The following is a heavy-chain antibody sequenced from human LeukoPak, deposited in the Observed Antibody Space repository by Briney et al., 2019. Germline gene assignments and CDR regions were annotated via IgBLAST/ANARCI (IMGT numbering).Heavy chain of an antibody. J-gene: IGHJ6*02. D-gene: IGHD3-10*01. Sequence: GGSLRLSCAASGFTFSSYSMNWVRQAPGKGLEWVSSISSSSSYICYADSVKGRFTISRDNAKNSLYLQMNSLRAEDTAVYYCAKSTMVRGVIGYYGMDVWGQGTTVTVSS. CDR1: GFTFSSYS. CDR2: ISSSSSYI. CDR3: AKSTMVRGVIGYYGMDV. V-gene: IGHV3-21*01.